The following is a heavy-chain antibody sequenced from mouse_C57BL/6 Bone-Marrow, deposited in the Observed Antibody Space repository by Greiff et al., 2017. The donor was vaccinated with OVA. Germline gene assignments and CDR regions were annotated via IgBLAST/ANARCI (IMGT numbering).Heavy chain of an antibody. CDR3: ARREGTY. J-gene: IGHJ3*01. CDR2: ISNGGGST. Sequence: VMLVESGGGLVQPGGSLKLSCAASGFTFSDYYMYWVRQTPEKRLEWVAYISNGGGSTYYPDTVKGRFTISRDNAKNTLYLQMSRLKSEDTAMYYCARREGTYWGQGTLVTVSA. V-gene: IGHV5-12*01. CDR1: GFTFSDYY.